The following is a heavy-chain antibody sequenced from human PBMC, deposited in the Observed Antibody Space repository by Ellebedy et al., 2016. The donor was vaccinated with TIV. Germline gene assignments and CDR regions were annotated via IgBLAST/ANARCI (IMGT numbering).Heavy chain of an antibody. CDR2: IKQDGSAK. V-gene: IGHV3-7*01. CDR1: GFTFSSYW. CDR3: ARRYMDV. Sequence: GGSLRLSXAASGFTFSSYWVQWVRQAPGKGLEWAANIKQDGSAKYYVDSVKGRFTISRDNAKNSVYLQMNNLRAEDTAVYYCARRYMDVWGKGTTVTVSS. J-gene: IGHJ6*03.